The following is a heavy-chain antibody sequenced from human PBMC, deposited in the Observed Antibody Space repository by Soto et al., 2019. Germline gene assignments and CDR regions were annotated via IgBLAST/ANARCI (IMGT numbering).Heavy chain of an antibody. CDR2: IYHSGST. Sequence: LTCAVSGGSISSGGYSWSWIRQPPGKGLEWIGYIYHSGSTYYNPSLKSRVTISVDRSKNQFSLKLSSVTAADTAVYYCARTDYYDSSGYYYWGQGTLVTVSS. J-gene: IGHJ4*02. D-gene: IGHD3-22*01. V-gene: IGHV4-30-2*01. CDR1: GGSISSGGYS. CDR3: ARTDYYDSSGYYY.